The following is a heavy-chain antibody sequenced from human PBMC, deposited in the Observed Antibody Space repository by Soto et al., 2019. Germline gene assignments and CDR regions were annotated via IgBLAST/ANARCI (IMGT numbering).Heavy chain of an antibody. D-gene: IGHD6-13*01. CDR3: ARDLVIYSSSSNYGMDV. V-gene: IGHV4-59*12. CDR1: GGSISSYY. Sequence: SETLSLTCTVSGGSISSYYWSWIRQPPGKGLEWIGYIYYSGSTNYNPSLKSRVTISVDTSKNQFSLKLSSVTAADTAVYYCARDLVIYSSSSNYGMDVWGQGTTVT. CDR2: IYYSGST. J-gene: IGHJ6*02.